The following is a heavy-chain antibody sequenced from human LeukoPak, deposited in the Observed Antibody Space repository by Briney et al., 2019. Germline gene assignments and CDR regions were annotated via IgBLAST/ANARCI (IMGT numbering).Heavy chain of an antibody. CDR3: ARHLRERYYDFWSGFGDP. Sequence: GESLKISCKGSGYSFTSYWLGWVRQMPGKGLEWMGIIYPGDSDTRYSPSFQGQVTISADKSISTAYLQWSSLKASDTAMYYCARHLRERYYDFWSGFGDPWGQGTLVTVSS. V-gene: IGHV5-51*01. J-gene: IGHJ5*02. CDR2: IYPGDSDT. CDR1: GYSFTSYW. D-gene: IGHD3-3*01.